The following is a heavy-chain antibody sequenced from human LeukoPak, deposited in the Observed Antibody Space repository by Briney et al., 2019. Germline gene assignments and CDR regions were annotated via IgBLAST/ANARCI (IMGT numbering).Heavy chain of an antibody. CDR2: ISYDGSNK. Sequence: GGSLRLSCAVSGFTLSSYGMHWVRQAPGKGLEWVAGISYDGSNKYYADSVKGRFTISRDNSKNTLYLQMNSLRAEDTAVYYCAKDLLWFGDFQTSAFDYWGQGTLVTVSS. CDR1: GFTLSSYG. J-gene: IGHJ4*02. V-gene: IGHV3-30*18. CDR3: AKDLLWFGDFQTSAFDY. D-gene: IGHD3-10*01.